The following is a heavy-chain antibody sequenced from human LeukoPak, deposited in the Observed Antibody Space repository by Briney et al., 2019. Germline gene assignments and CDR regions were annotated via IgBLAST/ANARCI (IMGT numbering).Heavy chain of an antibody. Sequence: GESLKISCKGSGYSFTNFWIGWVRLMPGKGLEWMGIMYPADSNTRYSPSFQGQVTISADKSISSAYLQWSSLKASDTAMYYCARPRSGSNYGAFDIWGQGTMVTVSS. D-gene: IGHD1-26*01. CDR2: MYPADSNT. J-gene: IGHJ3*02. V-gene: IGHV5-51*01. CDR1: GYSFTNFW. CDR3: ARPRSGSNYGAFDI.